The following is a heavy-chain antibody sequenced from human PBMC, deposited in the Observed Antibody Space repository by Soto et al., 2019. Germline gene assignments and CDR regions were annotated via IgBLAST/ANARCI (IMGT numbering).Heavy chain of an antibody. D-gene: IGHD3-22*01. CDR1: GYTFTSYY. CDR3: ACGGYYDSSGSFGMDV. Sequence: ASVKVSCKASGYTFTSYYMHWVRQAPGQGLEWMGIINPSGGSTSYAQKFQGRVTMTRDTSTSTVYMELSSLRSEDTAVYYCACGGYYDSSGSFGMDVWGQGTTVTVSS. J-gene: IGHJ6*02. V-gene: IGHV1-46*01. CDR2: INPSGGST.